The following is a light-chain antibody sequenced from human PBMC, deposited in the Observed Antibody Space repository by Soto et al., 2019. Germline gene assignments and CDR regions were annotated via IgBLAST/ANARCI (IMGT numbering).Light chain of an antibody. J-gene: IGLJ3*02. CDR2: YDD. V-gene: IGLV1-36*01. Sequence: QSVLTQPPSASGTPGQRVTISCSGSNSNIGNNAVNWYQQLPGKAPKLLIYYDDLLPSGVSDRFSGSKSGTSASLAISGLQSEDEADYYCAAWDDSLNGWVFGGGTKLTVL. CDR3: AAWDDSLNGWV. CDR1: NSNIGNNA.